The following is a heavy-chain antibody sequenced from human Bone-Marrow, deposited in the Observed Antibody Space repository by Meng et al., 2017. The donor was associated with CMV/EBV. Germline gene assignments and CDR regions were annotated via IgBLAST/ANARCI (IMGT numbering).Heavy chain of an antibody. Sequence: SVKVSCKASGGTFSSYAISWVRQAPGQGLEWMGGIIPIFGTANYAQKFQGRVTITTDESTSTAYMELSSLRSEDTAVYYCARGGSEVVPAAIGYYGMDVWGQGTTVTVPS. J-gene: IGHJ6*02. CDR3: ARGGSEVVPAAIGYYGMDV. CDR2: IIPIFGTA. D-gene: IGHD2-2*02. CDR1: GGTFSSYA. V-gene: IGHV1-69*05.